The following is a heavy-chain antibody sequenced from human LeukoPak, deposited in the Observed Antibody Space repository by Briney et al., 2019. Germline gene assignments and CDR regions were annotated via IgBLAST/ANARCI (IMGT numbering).Heavy chain of an antibody. V-gene: IGHV3-11*04. Sequence: GGSLRLSCEASGFTLSSHWMSWVRQAPGKGLEWISYISHTGTSMFYADSVKGRFTISRDNAKNSLYLQMDSLRDEDTAIYYCGRGHWGLDYWGQGTRVTVSS. CDR2: ISHTGTSM. CDR3: GRGHWGLDY. D-gene: IGHD7-27*01. J-gene: IGHJ4*02. CDR1: GFTLSSHW.